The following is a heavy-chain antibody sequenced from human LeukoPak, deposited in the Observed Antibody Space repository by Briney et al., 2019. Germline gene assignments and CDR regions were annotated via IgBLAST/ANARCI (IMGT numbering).Heavy chain of an antibody. CDR3: TRVPYYGGNSGY. J-gene: IGHJ4*02. CDR2: ISYDGSNK. D-gene: IGHD4-23*01. V-gene: IGHV3-30-3*01. CDR1: GFTFSSYA. Sequence: PGGSLRLSCAASGFTFSSYAMHWVRQAPGKGLEWVAVISYDGSNKYYADSVKGRFTISRDNSKNTLYLQMNSLRAEDTAVYYCTRVPYYGGNSGYWGQGTLVTVSS.